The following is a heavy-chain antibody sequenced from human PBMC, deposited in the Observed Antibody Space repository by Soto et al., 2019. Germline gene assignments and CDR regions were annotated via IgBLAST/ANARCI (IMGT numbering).Heavy chain of an antibody. CDR1: GGSFSGYY. J-gene: IGHJ4*02. V-gene: IGHV4-34*01. Sequence: PSETLSLTCAVYGGSFSGYYWSWIRQPPGKGLEWIGEINHSGSTNYNPSLKSRVTISVDTSKNQFSLKLSSVTAADTAVYYCARGRVRFLEWFLQAAYFDYWGQGTLVTVSS. CDR3: ARGRVRFLEWFLQAAYFDY. CDR2: INHSGST. D-gene: IGHD3-3*01.